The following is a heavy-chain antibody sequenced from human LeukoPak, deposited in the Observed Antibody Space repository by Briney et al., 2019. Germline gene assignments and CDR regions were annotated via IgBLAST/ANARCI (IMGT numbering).Heavy chain of an antibody. Sequence: GASVKVSCKASGYTFTSYDINWVRQATGQGLEWMGWIDPNSGGTNYAQKFQGRVTMTRDTSISTAYMELSRLRSDDTAVYYCARGRPRDGDKSILEDYWGQGTLVTVSS. J-gene: IGHJ4*02. CDR3: ARGRPRDGDKSILEDY. CDR2: IDPNSGGT. CDR1: GYTFTSYD. V-gene: IGHV1-2*02. D-gene: IGHD5-24*01.